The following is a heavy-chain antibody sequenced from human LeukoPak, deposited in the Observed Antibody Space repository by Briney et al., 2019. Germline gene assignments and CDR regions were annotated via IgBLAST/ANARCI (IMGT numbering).Heavy chain of an antibody. CDR2: IYSGGNT. J-gene: IGHJ4*02. V-gene: IGHV3-53*01. CDR1: GFSVSNTY. CDR3: ARGTVTAPDY. D-gene: IGHD2-21*02. Sequence: GGSLRLSCAASGFSVSNTYMSWVRQAPGKGLEWVSIIYSGGNTYYADSVKGRFTISRDNSKNTLYLQMDRLRPEDTAVYYCARGTVTAPDYWGQGTLVTVSS.